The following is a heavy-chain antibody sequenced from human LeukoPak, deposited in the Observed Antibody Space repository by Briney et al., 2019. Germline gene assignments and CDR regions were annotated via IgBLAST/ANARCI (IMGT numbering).Heavy chain of an antibody. CDR2: INPDTGGT. D-gene: IGHD2-21*02. CDR1: GYTFNEYY. CDR3: ARVRLYCIAGDCYFYFGKDV. V-gene: IGHV1-2*02. J-gene: IGHJ6*02. Sequence: GSSVKVSCKASGYTFNEYYIHWVRQAPVHGLEWMGWINPDTGGTNSAHKVQGRVTMTRDTSISTAHMEWRRVTADDTALYYWARVRLYCIAGDCYFYFGKDVWGQGTAVTGSS.